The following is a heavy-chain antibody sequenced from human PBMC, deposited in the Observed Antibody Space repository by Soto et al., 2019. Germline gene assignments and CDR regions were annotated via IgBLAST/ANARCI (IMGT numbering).Heavy chain of an antibody. D-gene: IGHD6-6*01. V-gene: IGHV1-24*01. CDR1: GYTLTELS. CDR3: ATDEYSSSGYYYGMDV. Sequence: ASVKVSCKISGYTLTELSMHWVRQAPGKGLEWMGGFDPEDGETIYAQKFQGRVTMTEDTSTDTAYMELSSLRSEDTAVYYCATDEYSSSGYYYGMDVWGQGTTVTVSS. J-gene: IGHJ6*02. CDR2: FDPEDGET.